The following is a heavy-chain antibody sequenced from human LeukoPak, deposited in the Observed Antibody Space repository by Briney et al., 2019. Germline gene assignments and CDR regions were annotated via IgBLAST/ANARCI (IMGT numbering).Heavy chain of an antibody. CDR1: GGSFSGYY. V-gene: IGHV4-34*01. CDR2: INHSGST. J-gene: IGHJ5*02. D-gene: IGHD3-10*01. Sequence: PLETLSLTCAVYGGSFSGYYWSWIRQPPGKGLEWIGEINHSGSTNYNPSLKSRVTISVDTSKNQFSLKLSSVTAADTAVYYCARDPRGGSGSYYNVWFDPWGQGTLVTVSS. CDR3: ARDPRGGSGSYYNVWFDP.